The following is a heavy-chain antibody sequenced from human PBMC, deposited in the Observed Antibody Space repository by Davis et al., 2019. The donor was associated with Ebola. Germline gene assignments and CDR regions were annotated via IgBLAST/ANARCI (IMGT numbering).Heavy chain of an antibody. CDR1: GFTFSDYY. Sequence: GESLKISCAASGFTFSDYYMSWIRQAPGKGLEWVSYISSSGSTIYYADSVKGRFTISRDNAKNSLYLQMNSLRAEDTAVYYCARGGSYLTYYYYGMDVWGQGTTVTVSS. J-gene: IGHJ6*02. CDR3: ARGGSYLTYYYYGMDV. V-gene: IGHV3-11*04. CDR2: ISSSGSTI. D-gene: IGHD1-26*01.